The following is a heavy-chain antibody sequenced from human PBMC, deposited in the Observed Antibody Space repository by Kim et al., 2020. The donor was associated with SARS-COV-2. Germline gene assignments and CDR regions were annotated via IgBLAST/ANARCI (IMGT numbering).Heavy chain of an antibody. J-gene: IGHJ4*02. D-gene: IGHD3-22*01. CDR1: GSTFDDYT. Sequence: GGSLRLSCAASGSTFDDYTMHWVRQAPGKGLEWVSLISWDGGSTYYADSVKGRFTISRDNSKNSLYLQMNSLRTEDTALYYCAKDGLRHYYDSSGYDYWGQGTLVTVSS. CDR3: AKDGLRHYYDSSGYDY. V-gene: IGHV3-43*01. CDR2: ISWDGGST.